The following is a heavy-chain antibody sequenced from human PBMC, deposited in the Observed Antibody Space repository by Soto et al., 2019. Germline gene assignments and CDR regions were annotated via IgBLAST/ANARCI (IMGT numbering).Heavy chain of an antibody. Sequence: ASVKVSCKASGYTFTSYAMHWVRQAPGQRLEWMGWINAGNGNTKYSQKFQGRVTITRDTSASTAYMELSSLRSEDTAVYYCARRSLEWYYYGMDVWGQGTTVTVSS. J-gene: IGHJ6*02. V-gene: IGHV1-3*01. D-gene: IGHD3-3*01. CDR1: GYTFTSYA. CDR2: INAGNGNT. CDR3: ARRSLEWYYYGMDV.